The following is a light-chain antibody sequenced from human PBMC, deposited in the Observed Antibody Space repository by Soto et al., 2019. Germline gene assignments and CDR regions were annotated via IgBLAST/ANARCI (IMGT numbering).Light chain of an antibody. J-gene: IGKJ4*01. Sequence: EIVLTQSPGTLSLSPGERATLSCRASQSVTSSYLAWYQQKPGQAPRLLIYGASNRASGIPDRFSGSGSGTDFTLTISRLEPEDFAVYYCHQYGSSPLTFGGGTRVEI. CDR1: QSVTSSY. V-gene: IGKV3-20*01. CDR2: GAS. CDR3: HQYGSSPLT.